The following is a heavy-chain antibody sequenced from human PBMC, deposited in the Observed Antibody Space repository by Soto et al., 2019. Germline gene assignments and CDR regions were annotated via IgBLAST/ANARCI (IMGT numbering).Heavy chain of an antibody. D-gene: IGHD2-2*02. V-gene: IGHV3-7*01. CDR1: GFTFSVYW. CDR2: IKQDGSEK. J-gene: IGHJ3*02. CDR3: ARGGHCSTTRCHTSRSAFDI. Sequence: EVLLVESGGGLVQPGGYLRLSCAASGFTFSVYWMSWVRQAPGKGLEWVANIKQDGSEKYYVESLKGRFTISRDNAQKSLYLQVNSLRVEDTAVYYCARGGHCSTTRCHTSRSAFDIWGQGTVVTVSS.